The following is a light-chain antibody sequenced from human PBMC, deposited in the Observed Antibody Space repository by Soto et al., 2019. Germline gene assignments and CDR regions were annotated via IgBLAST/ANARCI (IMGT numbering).Light chain of an antibody. V-gene: IGLV2-8*01. CDR2: EVS. CDR1: SSDVGGYNY. CDR3: SSYAGSNNPVI. Sequence: QSALTQPPSASGSPGQSVTISCTGTSSDVGGYNYVSWYQQHPGKAPNFLIFEVSRRPSGVPDRFSGSKSGNTASLTVSGLQVDDEADYYCSSYAGSNNPVIFGGGTKVTVL. J-gene: IGLJ2*01.